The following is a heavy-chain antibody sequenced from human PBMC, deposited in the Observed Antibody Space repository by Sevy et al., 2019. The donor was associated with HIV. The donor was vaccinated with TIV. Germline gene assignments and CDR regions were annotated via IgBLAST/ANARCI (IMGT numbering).Heavy chain of an antibody. CDR1: GGSCSGYY. J-gene: IGHJ3*02. CDR3: AREPRLLRFLEWRAFDI. V-gene: IGHV4-34*01. D-gene: IGHD3-3*01. Sequence: SETLSLTCAVYGGSCSGYYWSWIRQPPGKGLEWIGEINHSGSTNYNPSLKSRVTISVDTSKNQFSLKLSSVTAADTAVYYCAREPRLLRFLEWRAFDIWGQGTMVTVSS. CDR2: INHSGST.